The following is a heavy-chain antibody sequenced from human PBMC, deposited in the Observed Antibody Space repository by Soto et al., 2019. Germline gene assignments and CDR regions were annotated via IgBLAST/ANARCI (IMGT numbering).Heavy chain of an antibody. CDR3: ARTRRDGYTSFDY. CDR1: GFTFSTYS. Sequence: EVQLVESGGGLVQPGGSLRLSCAASGFTFSTYSMNWVRQAPGKGLEWISYISSSSGTIYYADSVKGRFTISRDNAKNSLYLQMSSLRDEDTAVYYGARTRRDGYTSFDYWGQGTLVTVSS. D-gene: IGHD5-12*01. J-gene: IGHJ4*02. V-gene: IGHV3-48*02. CDR2: ISSSSGTI.